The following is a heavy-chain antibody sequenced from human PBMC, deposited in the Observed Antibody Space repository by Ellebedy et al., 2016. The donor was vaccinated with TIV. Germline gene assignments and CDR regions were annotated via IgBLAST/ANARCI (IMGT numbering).Heavy chain of an antibody. CDR2: ISNRAKSYTT. Sequence: GESLKIPCAASGFPFSAQYIDWVRQAPGKGLEWVGRISNRAKSYTTEYAASAKGRFTISRDDSKNALYLQMNSLKTEDTAVYHCTRGYSGVSIYAFDVWGQGTMVTVSS. D-gene: IGHD1-26*01. V-gene: IGHV3-72*01. CDR3: TRGYSGVSIYAFDV. CDR1: GFPFSAQY. J-gene: IGHJ3*01.